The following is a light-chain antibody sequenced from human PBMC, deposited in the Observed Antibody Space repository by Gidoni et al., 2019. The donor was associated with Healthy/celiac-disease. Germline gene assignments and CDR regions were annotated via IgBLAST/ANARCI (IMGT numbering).Light chain of an antibody. V-gene: IGKV1-33*01. J-gene: IGKJ3*01. CDR1: QDISIS. CDR2: DAA. CDR3: QQYYNLPPFT. Sequence: DIQMPQSPSSLSASVGDRVTITCQACQDISISLPWYQQKPGKAPTLLIYDAANLETGVPSRCIGSGSGTYFTCTISSLQPEDIATYYCQQYYNLPPFTFGPXTKVDIK.